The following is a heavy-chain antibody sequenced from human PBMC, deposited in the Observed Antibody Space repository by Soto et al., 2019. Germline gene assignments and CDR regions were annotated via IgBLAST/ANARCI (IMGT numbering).Heavy chain of an antibody. Sequence: QVQLQESGPGLVKPSETLSLTCTVSGGSISSYYWSWIRQPPGKGLEWIGCLYYSGSTNYNPSLKSRVTVSVDTSRSQSTLKLSSVTAADTAVYYCARAYRGYSYCYDYWGQGTPVTVSS. CDR3: ARAYRGYSYCYDY. CDR2: LYYSGST. V-gene: IGHV4-59*01. J-gene: IGHJ4*02. D-gene: IGHD5-18*01. CDR1: GGSISSYY.